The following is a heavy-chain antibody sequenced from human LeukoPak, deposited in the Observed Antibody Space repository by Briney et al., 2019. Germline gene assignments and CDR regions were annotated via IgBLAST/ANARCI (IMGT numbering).Heavy chain of an antibody. CDR2: ISWNSGSI. D-gene: IGHD3-22*01. CDR3: ARDPLVSYDSSGYYYVGSFDP. Sequence: GGSLRLSCAASGFTFDDYAMHWVRQAPGKGLEWVSGISWNSGSIGYADSVKGRFTISRDNAKNSLYLQMNSPRAEDTAVYYCARDPLVSYDSSGYYYVGSFDPWGQGTLVTVSS. CDR1: GFTFDDYA. V-gene: IGHV3-9*01. J-gene: IGHJ5*02.